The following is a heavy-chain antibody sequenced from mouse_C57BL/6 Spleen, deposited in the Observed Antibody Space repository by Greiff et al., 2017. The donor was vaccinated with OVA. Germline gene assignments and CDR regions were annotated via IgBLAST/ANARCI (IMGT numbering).Heavy chain of an antibody. Sequence: QVQLKQPGAELVRPGSSVKLSCKASGYTFTRYWMDWVKQRPGQGLEWIGNIYPSDSETHYNQKFKDKATLTVDKSSSTAYMQLSSLTSEDSAVYYCAREGYDYDGAWFAYWGQGTLVTVSA. CDR1: GYTFTRYW. J-gene: IGHJ3*01. CDR2: IYPSDSET. CDR3: AREGYDYDGAWFAY. V-gene: IGHV1-61*01. D-gene: IGHD2-4*01.